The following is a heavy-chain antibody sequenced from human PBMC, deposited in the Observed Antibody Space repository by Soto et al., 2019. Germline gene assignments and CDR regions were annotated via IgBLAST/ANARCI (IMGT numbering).Heavy chain of an antibody. V-gene: IGHV4-59*01. D-gene: IGHD1-26*01. CDR3: ARGGWELSAPRD. CDR1: GGSISSYY. J-gene: IGHJ4*02. CDR2: IYYSGST. Sequence: QVQLQESGPGLVKPSETLSLTCTVSGGSISSYYWSWIRQPPGKGLEWIGYIYYSGSTNYNPSLKSRVTISVDTSKNQFSLKLSSVTAADTAVYYCARGGWELSAPRDWGQGTLVTVSS.